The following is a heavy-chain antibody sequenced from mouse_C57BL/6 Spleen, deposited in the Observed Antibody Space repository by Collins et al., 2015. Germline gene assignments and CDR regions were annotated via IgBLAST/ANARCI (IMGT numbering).Heavy chain of an antibody. V-gene: IGHV1-9*01. CDR3: ARKGTTVVPFAY. J-gene: IGHJ3*01. D-gene: IGHD1-1*01. CDR2: ILPGSGST. Sequence: QVQLQQSGAELMKPGASAKLSCKATGYTFTGYWIEWVKQRPGHGLEWIGEILPGSGSTNYNEKFKGKATFTADTSSNTAYMQLSSLTTEDSAIYYCARKGTTVVPFAYWGQGTLVTVSA. CDR1: GYTFTGYW.